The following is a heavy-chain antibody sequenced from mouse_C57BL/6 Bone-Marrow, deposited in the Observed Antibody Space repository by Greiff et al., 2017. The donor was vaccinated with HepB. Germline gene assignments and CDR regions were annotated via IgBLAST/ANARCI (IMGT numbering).Heavy chain of an antibody. V-gene: IGHV1-54*01. D-gene: IGHD6-2*01. Sequence: QVQLKESGAELVRPGTSVKVSCKASGYAFTHYLIEWVKQRPGQGLEWIGVINPGRGGTIYNEKFKGKATLTADKSSSTAYMQLSSLTSEDSAFYFCAILLSWGQGTTLTVSS. CDR3: AILLS. CDR1: GYAFTHYL. J-gene: IGHJ2*01. CDR2: INPGRGGT.